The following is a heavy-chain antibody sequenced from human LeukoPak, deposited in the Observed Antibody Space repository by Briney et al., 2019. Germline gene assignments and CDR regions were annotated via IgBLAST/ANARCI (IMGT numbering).Heavy chain of an antibody. D-gene: IGHD6-19*01. CDR2: IWYDGSNK. CDR1: GFTFNSYG. Sequence: PGGSLRLSCAASGFTFNSYGMHWVRQAPDKGLEWVAVIWYDGSNKYYADSVKGRFTISRDNSKNTLYLQMNSLRAEDTAVYYCARDGVRAVAGHRWFDPWGQGTLVTVSS. V-gene: IGHV3-33*01. CDR3: ARDGVRAVAGHRWFDP. J-gene: IGHJ5*02.